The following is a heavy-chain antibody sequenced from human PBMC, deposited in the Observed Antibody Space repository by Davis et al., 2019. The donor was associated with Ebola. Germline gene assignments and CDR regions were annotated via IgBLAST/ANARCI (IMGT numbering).Heavy chain of an antibody. CDR2: INTYNGYT. Sequence: ASVKVSCKASGYTFTSYSITWVRQAPGQGLEWMGWINTYNGYTDYAQKLQGRVTMTTDTSTSTVYMDLRSLSSDDTAVYYCARDGGTWWFDPWGQGTLVTVSS. CDR1: GYTFTSYS. CDR3: ARDGGTWWFDP. D-gene: IGHD3-16*01. V-gene: IGHV1-18*04. J-gene: IGHJ5*02.